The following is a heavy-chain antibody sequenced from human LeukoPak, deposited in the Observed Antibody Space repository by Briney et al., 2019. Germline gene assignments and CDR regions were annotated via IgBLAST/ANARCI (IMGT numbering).Heavy chain of an antibody. D-gene: IGHD2-21*01. V-gene: IGHV3-30*04. J-gene: IGHJ4*02. CDR2: ISYDGSNK. CDR3: ARDPDVGIVMGIDY. Sequence: GGSLSLSCAAYGFTFSSYAMHWVRQAPGKGLEWVAVISYDGSNKYYADSVKGRFTISRDNSKNTLYLQMNSPRAEDTAVYYCARDPDVGIVMGIDYWGQGTLVTVSS. CDR1: GFTFSSYA.